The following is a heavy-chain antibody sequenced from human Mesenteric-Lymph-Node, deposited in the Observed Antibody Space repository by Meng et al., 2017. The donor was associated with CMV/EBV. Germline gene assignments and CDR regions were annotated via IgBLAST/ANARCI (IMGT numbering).Heavy chain of an antibody. J-gene: IGHJ4*01. CDR1: GFTFNNYY. CDR2: ISGGGDAI. D-gene: IGHD4/OR15-4a*01. CDR3: VRESLTSDY. V-gene: IGHV3-11*04. Sequence: LRLSCTASGFTFNNYYMSWIRQAPGKGLEWVSFISGGGDAIYDADSVRGRFTISRDNAKKSLYLQMNSLREEDTAVYYCVRESLTSDYWGHGTLVTVS.